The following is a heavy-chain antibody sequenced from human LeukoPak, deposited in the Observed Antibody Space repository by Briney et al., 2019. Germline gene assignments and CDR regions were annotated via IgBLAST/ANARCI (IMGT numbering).Heavy chain of an antibody. CDR2: ISNDGSNK. V-gene: IGHV3-30*18. D-gene: IGHD5-18*01. CDR3: AKELRGYSYGLRNNWFDP. CDR1: GFTFSSYG. Sequence: GESLRLSCAASGFTFSSYGMHWVRRAPGKGLEWVAVISNDGSNKYYADSVKGRFTISRDNSKNTLYLQMNSLRAEDTAVYYCAKELRGYSYGLRNNWFDPWGQGTLVTVSS. J-gene: IGHJ5*02.